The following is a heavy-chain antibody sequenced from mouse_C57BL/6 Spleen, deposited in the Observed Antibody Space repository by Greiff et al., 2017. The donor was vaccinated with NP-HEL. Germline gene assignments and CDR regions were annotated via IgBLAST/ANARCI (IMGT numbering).Heavy chain of an antibody. D-gene: IGHD1-1*01. CDR1: GYTFTDYE. V-gene: IGHV1-15*01. CDR3: TRSPLYYGSRPLYFDY. Sequence: QVQLQQSGAELVRPGASVTLSCKASGYTFTDYEMHWVKQTPVHGLEWIGAIDPETGGTAYNQKFKGKAIPTADKSSSTAYMELRSLTSEDSAVYYCTRSPLYYGSRPLYFDYWGQGTTLTVSS. J-gene: IGHJ2*01. CDR2: IDPETGGT.